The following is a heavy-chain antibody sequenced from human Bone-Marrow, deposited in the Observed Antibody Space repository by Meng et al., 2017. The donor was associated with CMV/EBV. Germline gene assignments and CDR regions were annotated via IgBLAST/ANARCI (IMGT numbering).Heavy chain of an antibody. J-gene: IGHJ6*02. Sequence: ASVKVSCKASGYTFTSYDINWVRQATGQGLEWMGWMNPNSGNTGYAQKFQGRVTMTRNTSISTAYMELSSLRSEDTAVYYCARGQYSSRWHFVPQGYGMDFWGQGTTVTVSS. V-gene: IGHV1-8*01. CDR1: GYTFTSYD. CDR2: MNPNSGNT. CDR3: ARGQYSSRWHFVPQGYGMDF. D-gene: IGHD6-19*01.